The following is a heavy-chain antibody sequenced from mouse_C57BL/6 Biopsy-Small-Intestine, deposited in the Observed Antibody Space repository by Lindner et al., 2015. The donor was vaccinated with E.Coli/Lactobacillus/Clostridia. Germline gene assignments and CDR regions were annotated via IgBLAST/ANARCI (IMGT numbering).Heavy chain of an antibody. CDR2: ISPYNGIS. CDR3: ATSEGRSGFFDY. J-gene: IGHJ2*01. CDR1: GYSFTGYY. D-gene: IGHD3-2*02. Sequence: VQLQESGPELVKPGASVKISCKASGYSFTGYYMHWVKQSHGNILDWIGYISPYNGISSYNQKFKGKATSTVDKSSSTANMELRSLTSEDSAVYYCATSEGRSGFFDYWGQGTTLTVSS. V-gene: IGHV1-31*01.